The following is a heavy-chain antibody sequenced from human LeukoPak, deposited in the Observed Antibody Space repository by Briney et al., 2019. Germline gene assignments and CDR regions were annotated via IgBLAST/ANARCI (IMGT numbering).Heavy chain of an antibody. D-gene: IGHD3-10*01. V-gene: IGHV1-8*01. CDR2: MNPNSGNT. CDR1: GYTFTSYD. CDR3: ARSPYYYGSGSYPD. J-gene: IGHJ4*02. Sequence: ASVKVSCKASGYTFTSYDINCVPHATGQGLEWMGCMNPNSGNTGYAQKFQGRVTMSRNTSINKAYSELSSLRSEDTAVYYCARSPYYYGSGSYPDWGQGTLVTVSS.